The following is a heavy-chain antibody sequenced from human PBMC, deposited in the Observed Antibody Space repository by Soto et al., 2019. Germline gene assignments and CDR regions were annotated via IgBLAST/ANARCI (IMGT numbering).Heavy chain of an antibody. CDR3: AREFAVRYCSGGSCYWYYYGMDV. D-gene: IGHD2-15*01. J-gene: IGHJ6*02. V-gene: IGHV4-30-4*01. Sequence: QVQLQESGPGLVKPSQTLSLTCTVSGGSISSGDYYWSWIRQPPGKGLEWIGYIYYSGSTYYNPSLKSRVTISVDTSKNQFSLKLSSVTAADTAVYYRAREFAVRYCSGGSCYWYYYGMDVWGQGTTVTVSS. CDR2: IYYSGST. CDR1: GGSISSGDYY.